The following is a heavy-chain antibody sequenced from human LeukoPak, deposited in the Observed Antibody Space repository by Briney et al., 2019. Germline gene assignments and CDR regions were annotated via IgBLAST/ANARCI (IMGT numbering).Heavy chain of an antibody. D-gene: IGHD2-21*01. CDR2: IYTSGST. Sequence: PSETLSLTCTVSGGSISSYYWSWIRQPAGKGLEWIGRIYTSGSTNYNPSLKSRVTMSVDTSKNQFSLKLSSVTAADTAVYYCARVGGNGGARHFDYWGQGTLVTVSS. CDR3: ARVGGNGGARHFDY. J-gene: IGHJ4*02. CDR1: GGSISSYY. V-gene: IGHV4-4*07.